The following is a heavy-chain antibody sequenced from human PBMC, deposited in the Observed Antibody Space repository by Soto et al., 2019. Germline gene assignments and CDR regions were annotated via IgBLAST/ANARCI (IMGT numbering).Heavy chain of an antibody. Sequence: QVQLVESGGGVVQPGRSLRLSCAASGFTFSSHGMHWVRQAPGKGLEWVAVIWYDGSNKYYADSVKGRFTISRDNSKNTLYLQMNSLRAEDTAVYYCARVPLDYGDYVGYFQHWGQGTLVTVSS. J-gene: IGHJ1*01. D-gene: IGHD4-17*01. CDR1: GFTFSSHG. CDR2: IWYDGSNK. CDR3: ARVPLDYGDYVGYFQH. V-gene: IGHV3-33*01.